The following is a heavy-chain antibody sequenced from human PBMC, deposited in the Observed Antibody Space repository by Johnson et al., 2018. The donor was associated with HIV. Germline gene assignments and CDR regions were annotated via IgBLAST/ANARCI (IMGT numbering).Heavy chain of an antibody. J-gene: IGHJ3*02. Sequence: VQLVESGGGLVQPGGSLRLSCAASGFTFSSYAMYWVRQAPGKGLEYVSAISSNGGSTYYANSVKGRFIISRDNSKNTLYLQMGSVRPEDMDVYYCARPRLIWFGEFIDAFDIWGQGTMVTVS. D-gene: IGHD3-10*01. CDR1: GFTFSSYA. V-gene: IGHV3-64*01. CDR2: ISSNGGST. CDR3: ARPRLIWFGEFIDAFDI.